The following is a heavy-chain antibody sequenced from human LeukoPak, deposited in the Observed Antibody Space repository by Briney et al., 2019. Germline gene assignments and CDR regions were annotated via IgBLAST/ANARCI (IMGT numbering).Heavy chain of an antibody. CDR2: IDTSGDT. V-gene: IGHV3-13*01. Sequence: GGSLRLSCAASGFTFSNNDMHWVRQGPGKGLEWVSAIDTSGDTYYHGSVKGRFTISRENAKNILYLQMNSLRVGDTAVYYCARGSTTVAFEIWGQGTMVSVSS. CDR3: ARGSTTVAFEI. D-gene: IGHD1-26*01. CDR1: GFTFSNND. J-gene: IGHJ3*02.